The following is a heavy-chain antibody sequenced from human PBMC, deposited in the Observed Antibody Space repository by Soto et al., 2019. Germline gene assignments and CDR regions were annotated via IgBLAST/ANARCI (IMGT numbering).Heavy chain of an antibody. CDR3: ARDSEIEGRRPSDYYYYGMDV. V-gene: IGHV3-11*01. CDR2: ISSSGSTI. D-gene: IGHD6-6*01. Sequence: GGSLRLSCAASGFTFSDYYMSWIRQAPGKGLEWVSYISSSGSTIYYADSVEGRFTISRDNAKNSLYLQMNSLRAEDTAVYYCARDSEIEGRRPSDYYYYGMDVWGQGTTVTVSS. J-gene: IGHJ6*02. CDR1: GFTFSDYY.